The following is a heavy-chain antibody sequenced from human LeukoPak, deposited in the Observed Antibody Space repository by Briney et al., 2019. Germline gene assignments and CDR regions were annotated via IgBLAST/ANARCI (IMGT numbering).Heavy chain of an antibody. J-gene: IGHJ4*02. CDR2: IIPILGIA. Sequence: ASVKVSCKASGGTFSSYATSWVRQAPGQGLEWMGRIIPILGIANYAQKFQGRVTITADKSTSTAYMELSSLRSEDTAVYYCGGAFGGVIVSADWGQGTLVTVSS. V-gene: IGHV1-69*04. CDR1: GGTFSSYA. D-gene: IGHD3-16*02. CDR3: GGAFGGVIVSAD.